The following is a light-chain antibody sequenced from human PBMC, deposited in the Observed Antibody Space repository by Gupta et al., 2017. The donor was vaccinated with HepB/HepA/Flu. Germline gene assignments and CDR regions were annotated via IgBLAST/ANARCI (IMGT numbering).Light chain of an antibody. V-gene: IGKV1-39*01. J-gene: IGKJ3*01. CDR3: QQRGFT. Sequence: DIQMTQSPSSLSASVGDRVTITCRASQSISSYLNWYQQKPGKAPKLLIYAASSLQSGVPSRFSGSGSGTDFTLTISSLQPEDFATDYGQQRGFTFGPGTKVDIK. CDR2: AAS. CDR1: QSISSY.